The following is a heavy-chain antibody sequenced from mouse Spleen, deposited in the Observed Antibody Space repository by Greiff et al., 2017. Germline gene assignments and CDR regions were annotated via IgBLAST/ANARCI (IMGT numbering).Heavy chain of an antibody. CDR1: GYTFTEYT. V-gene: IGHV1-62-2*01. D-gene: IGHD3-3*01. CDR3: ARHEGDPWKGYYFDY. Sequence: GRVWESGAELVKPGESVKRSCKASGYTFTEYTIHWVKQRSGQGLEWIGWFYPGSGSIKYNEKFKDKATLTADKSSSTVYMELSRLTSEDSAVYFCARHEGDPWKGYYFDYWGQGTTLTVSS. J-gene: IGHJ2*01. CDR2: FYPGSGSI.